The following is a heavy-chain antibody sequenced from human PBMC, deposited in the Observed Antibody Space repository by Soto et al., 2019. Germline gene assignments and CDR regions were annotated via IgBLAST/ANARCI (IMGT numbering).Heavy chain of an antibody. CDR1: GFTVRNNY. V-gene: IGHV3-66*01. D-gene: IGHD3-16*01. J-gene: IGHJ6*03. CDR2: IYSGGAT. Sequence: LRRXCAASGFTVRNNYMSWVRQAPGKGLEWVSVIYSGGATYYADSVKGRFTISRDNSKNTLYLQMNSLRVEDTALYYCARDPPVGGDYYYMDVRGKGTTVTVSS. CDR3: ARDPPVGGDYYYMDV.